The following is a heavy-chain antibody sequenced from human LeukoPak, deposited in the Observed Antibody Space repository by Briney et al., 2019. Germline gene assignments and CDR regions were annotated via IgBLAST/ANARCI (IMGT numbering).Heavy chain of an antibody. Sequence: GGSLRLSCAASGFTFSSYSMNWVRQAPGKGLEWVSYISSGSSTIFYADSVKGRFTISRDNAKNSLYLQMNSLRAEDTAVYYCAKDASMVRGVPRLDYWGQGTLVTVSS. CDR2: ISSGSSTI. V-gene: IGHV3-48*01. J-gene: IGHJ4*02. CDR3: AKDASMVRGVPRLDY. D-gene: IGHD3-10*01. CDR1: GFTFSSYS.